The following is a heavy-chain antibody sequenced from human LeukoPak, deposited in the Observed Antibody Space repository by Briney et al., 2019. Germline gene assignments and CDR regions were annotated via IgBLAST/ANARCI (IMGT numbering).Heavy chain of an antibody. CDR2: INTSGST. J-gene: IGHJ5*02. CDR1: GGSISSYY. V-gene: IGHV4-4*07. Sequence: SETLTLTCTVSGGSISSYYWTWIRQSAGKGLEWIGRINTSGSTNYNPSLRSRVTMSVNTSKNQFSLNLTSVTAADTAVYSCAREGGDPRWLDPWGQGTLVTVSS. CDR3: AREGGDPRWLDP. D-gene: IGHD6-25*01.